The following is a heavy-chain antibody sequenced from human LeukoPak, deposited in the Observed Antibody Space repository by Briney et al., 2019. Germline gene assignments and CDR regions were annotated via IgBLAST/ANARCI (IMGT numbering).Heavy chain of an antibody. V-gene: IGHV1-46*01. J-gene: IGHJ4*02. Sequence: ASVKVSCKASGYTFTSYYMHWVRQAPGQGLEWMGIINPSGGSTSYAQKFQGRVTMTRDTSTSTVYMELSSLRAEDAAVYYCAKDIITMVREIFDYWGQGTLVTVSS. CDR2: INPSGGST. CDR3: AKDIITMVREIFDY. D-gene: IGHD3-10*01. CDR1: GYTFTSYY.